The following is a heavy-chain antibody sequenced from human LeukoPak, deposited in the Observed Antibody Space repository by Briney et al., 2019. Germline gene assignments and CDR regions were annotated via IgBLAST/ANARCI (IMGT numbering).Heavy chain of an antibody. CDR3: ARDKTLVVPAAIYYCYYYYMDV. CDR1: GYTFTGYY. J-gene: IGHJ6*03. CDR2: INPNSGGT. Sequence: ASVKVSCKASGYTFTGYYMLWVRQAPGQGLEWMGWINPNSGGTNYAQKFQGRVTMTRDTSISTAYMELSRLRSDDTAVYYCARDKTLVVPAAIYYCYYYYMDVWGKGTTVTVSS. D-gene: IGHD2-2*01. V-gene: IGHV1-2*02.